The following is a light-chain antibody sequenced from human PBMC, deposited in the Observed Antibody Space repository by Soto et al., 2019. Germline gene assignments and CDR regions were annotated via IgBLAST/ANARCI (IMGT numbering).Light chain of an antibody. Sequence: DIQMTQSPSTLSASVGDRFTITCRASQSISSWLAWYQQKPGKAPKLLIYDASNLETGVPSRLSGSGSGTDFTFTISSLHPEDTATYYCQQYDNLHTFGQGTRLEIK. CDR3: QQYDNLHT. CDR2: DAS. CDR1: QSISSW. V-gene: IGKV1-33*01. J-gene: IGKJ5*01.